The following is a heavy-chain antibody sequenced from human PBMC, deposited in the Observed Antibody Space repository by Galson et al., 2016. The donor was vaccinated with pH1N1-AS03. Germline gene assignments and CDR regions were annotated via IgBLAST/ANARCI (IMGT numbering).Heavy chain of an antibody. CDR2: ITWNCDSI. CDR1: GFTFDDYA. CDR3: TALDF. V-gene: IGHV3-9*01. Sequence: SLRLSCAASGFTFDDYAMHWVRLAPGKGLEWVSGITWNCDSIGYADSVKGRFTISRDHAQNSLYLQMNSPRSEDTALCYCTALDFWGQGTLVTVAS. J-gene: IGHJ4*02.